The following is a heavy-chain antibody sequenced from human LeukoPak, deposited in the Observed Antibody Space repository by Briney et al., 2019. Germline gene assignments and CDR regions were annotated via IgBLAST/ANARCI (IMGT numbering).Heavy chain of an antibody. D-gene: IGHD4-11*01. CDR3: ARAIYRDSLPVSWFDP. V-gene: IGHV1-18*01. J-gene: IGHJ5*02. CDR2: ISDYNGNT. CDR1: GYTFTSYG. Sequence: ASVKVSCKASGYTFTSYGISWVRQAPGQGLEWMGWISDYNGNTNYAQKLQGRVTMTTDTSTSTAYMELRSLRSDDTAVYYCARAIYRDSLPVSWFDPWGQGTLVTVSS.